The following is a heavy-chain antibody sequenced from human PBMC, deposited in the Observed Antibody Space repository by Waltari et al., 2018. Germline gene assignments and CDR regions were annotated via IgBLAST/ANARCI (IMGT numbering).Heavy chain of an antibody. CDR3: ARHQSSGGYGYVYFQH. D-gene: IGHD5-18*01. CDR1: GYSFTSYW. CDR2: IYPGDSDT. Sequence: EVQLVQSGAEVKKPGESLKISCKGSGYSFTSYWIGWVRQMPGKGLEWMGIIYPGDSDTRYSPSFQGQVTISADKSISTAYLQWSSLKASDTAMYYCARHQSSGGYGYVYFQHWGQGTLVTVSS. J-gene: IGHJ1*01. V-gene: IGHV5-51*01.